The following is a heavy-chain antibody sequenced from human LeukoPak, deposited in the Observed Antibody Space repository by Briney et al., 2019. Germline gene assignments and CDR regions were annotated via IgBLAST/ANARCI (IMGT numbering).Heavy chain of an antibody. Sequence: SETLSLTCTVSGGSISSGGYYWSWIRQPPGKGLEWIGYIYHSGSTYYNPSLKSRVTISVDRSKNQFSLKLSSVTAADTAVYYCARGRWEDAFDIWGQGTMVTVSS. CDR1: GGSISSGGYY. CDR2: IYHSGST. CDR3: ARGRWEDAFDI. V-gene: IGHV4-30-2*01. D-gene: IGHD1-26*01. J-gene: IGHJ3*02.